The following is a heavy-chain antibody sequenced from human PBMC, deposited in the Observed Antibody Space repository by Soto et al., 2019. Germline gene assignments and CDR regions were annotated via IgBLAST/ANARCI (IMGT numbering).Heavy chain of an antibody. V-gene: IGHV3-30*03. J-gene: IGHJ4*02. CDR3: AILEYIVRATTGDY. Sequence: GGSLRLSCAASGFTFSSYGMHWVRQAPGKGLEWVAVISYDGSNKYYADSVKGRFTISRDNSKNTLYLQMNSLRAEDTAVYYCAILEYIVRATTGDYWGQGTLLTVSS. CDR2: ISYDGSNK. D-gene: IGHD1-26*01. CDR1: GFTFSSYG.